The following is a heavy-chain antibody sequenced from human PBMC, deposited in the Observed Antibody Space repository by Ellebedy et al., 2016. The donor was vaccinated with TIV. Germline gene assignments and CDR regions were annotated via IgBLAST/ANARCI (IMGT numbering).Heavy chain of an antibody. D-gene: IGHD3-10*01. CDR2: INPSGGST. J-gene: IGHJ4*02. V-gene: IGHV1-46*01. CDR1: GYTFTSYY. Sequence: ASVKVSXXASGYTFTSYYMHWVRQAPGQGLEWMGIINPSGGSTSYAQKFQGRVTMTRDTSTSTVYMELSSLRSEDTAVYYCARDWVVRRWFGELLLGYWGQGTLVTVSS. CDR3: ARDWVVRRWFGELLLGY.